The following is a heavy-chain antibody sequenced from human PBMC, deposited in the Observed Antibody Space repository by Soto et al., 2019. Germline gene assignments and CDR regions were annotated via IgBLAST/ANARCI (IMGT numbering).Heavy chain of an antibody. D-gene: IGHD1-26*01. J-gene: IGHJ4*02. V-gene: IGHV1-69*11. CDR1: GGTFSSDA. CDR2: IIPILGTA. Sequence: QVQLVQSGAEVKKPGSSVKVSCKASGGTFSSDAISWVRQAPGQGLEWMGGIIPILGTAKYAEKFQGRVTITADESTSTAYMDLSSLTSEDTAVYFCARDWGANTHFFDYWGQGTLVTVSS. CDR3: ARDWGANTHFFDY.